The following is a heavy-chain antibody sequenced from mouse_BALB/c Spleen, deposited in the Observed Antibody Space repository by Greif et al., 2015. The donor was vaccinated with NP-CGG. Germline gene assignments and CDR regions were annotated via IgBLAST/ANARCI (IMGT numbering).Heavy chain of an antibody. CDR1: GFTFTDYY. CDR2: IRNKANGYTT. Sequence: EVQLVESGGGLVQPGGSLRLSCATSGFTFTDYYMSWVRQPPGKALEWLGFIRNKANGYTTEYSASVKGRFTISRDNSQSILYLQMNTLRAEDSATYYCARDLSVDYWGQGTSVTVSS. J-gene: IGHJ4*01. CDR3: ARDLSVDY. V-gene: IGHV7-3*02.